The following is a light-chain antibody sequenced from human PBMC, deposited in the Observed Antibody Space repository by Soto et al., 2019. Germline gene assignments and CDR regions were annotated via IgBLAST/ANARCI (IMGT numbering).Light chain of an antibody. CDR3: QQYGYSAT. J-gene: IGKJ4*01. Sequence: PEERATLSCRASQSVTSSYLAWYQQKPGQAPRLLIYAASSRATGIPDRFSGSGSGTDFTLTISRLEPEDFAVYYCQQYGYSATFGGGTKVEIK. V-gene: IGKV3-20*01. CDR2: AAS. CDR1: QSVTSSY.